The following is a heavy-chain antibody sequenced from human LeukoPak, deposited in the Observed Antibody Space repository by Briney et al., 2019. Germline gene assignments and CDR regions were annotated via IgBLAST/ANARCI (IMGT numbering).Heavy chain of an antibody. CDR3: ARDIGRCGKLFADY. Sequence: SQTLSLTCTVSGGSISSGSYYWSWIREPAGKGREWIGRIYTSGSTNYNPTPKSRVTISVDRSKNQFSLKLSSVTAADTAVYYCARDIGRCGKLFADYWGQGTLVTVSS. CDR1: GGSISSGSYY. J-gene: IGHJ4*02. CDR2: IYTSGST. V-gene: IGHV4-61*02. D-gene: IGHD3-10*01.